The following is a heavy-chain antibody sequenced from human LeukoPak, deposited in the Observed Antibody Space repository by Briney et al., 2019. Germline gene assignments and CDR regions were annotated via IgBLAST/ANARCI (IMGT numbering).Heavy chain of an antibody. CDR2: ISWNSDNI. CDR1: GFTFDDYA. Sequence: GGSLRLSCAASGFTFDDYAIHWVRQAPGKGLDWVSCISWNSDNIGYADSVKGRFTISRDNAKNSLYLQMNSLRAEDTALYYCAKGDSSGEGDYWGQGTLVTVSS. D-gene: IGHD6-19*01. V-gene: IGHV3-9*01. CDR3: AKGDSSGEGDY. J-gene: IGHJ4*02.